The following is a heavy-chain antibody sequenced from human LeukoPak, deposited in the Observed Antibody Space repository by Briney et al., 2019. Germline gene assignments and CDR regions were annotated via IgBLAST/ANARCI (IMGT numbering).Heavy chain of an antibody. J-gene: IGHJ1*01. V-gene: IGHV1-18*01. CDR1: GYTSDFMKYG. D-gene: IGHD3-3*01. CDR3: ARGALQFMEWSEYFQH. CDR2: INPDSGHA. Sequence: ASVKVSCKTSGYTSDFMKYGVAWVRQAPGQGLEWMGWINPDSGHANYAQKFQGRVTMTRDTSTSTAYVELRSLRSDDTAVYYCARGALQFMEWSEYFQHWGQGTLVTVSS.